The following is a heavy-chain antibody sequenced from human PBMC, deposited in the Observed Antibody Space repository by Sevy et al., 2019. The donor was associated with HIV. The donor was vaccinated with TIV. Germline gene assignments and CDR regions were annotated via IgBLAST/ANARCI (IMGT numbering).Heavy chain of an antibody. CDR2: VYYTGGT. J-gene: IGHJ3*02. Sequence: SETLSLTCTVSGVSINSDHWNWIRQPPGKGLEWIGYVYYTGGTNYNTSLKNRVTISVDRTKNQFSLKLTSVTAADTAVYYCARRNDFDIWGQGTMVTVSS. CDR1: GVSINSDH. CDR3: ARRNDFDI. V-gene: IGHV4-59*08.